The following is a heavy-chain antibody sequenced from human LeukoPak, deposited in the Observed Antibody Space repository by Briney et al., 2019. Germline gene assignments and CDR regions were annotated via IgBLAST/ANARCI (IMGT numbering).Heavy chain of an antibody. CDR3: ATKFVDGYSSGWYVFDS. D-gene: IGHD6-19*01. CDR1: GFTFSSYA. Sequence: PGGSLRLSCAASGFTFSSYAMSWVRQAPGKGLEWVSGISGSGPYTFYTDSVKGRFTISRDSSKNTLYLQMNSLRAEDTALYYCATKFVDGYSSGWYVFDSWGQGTLVTVSS. V-gene: IGHV3-23*01. CDR2: ISGSGPYT. J-gene: IGHJ4*02.